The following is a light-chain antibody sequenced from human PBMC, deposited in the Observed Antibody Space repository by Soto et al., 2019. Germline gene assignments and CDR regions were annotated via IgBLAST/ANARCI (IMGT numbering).Light chain of an antibody. CDR2: GAS. CDR3: QQFGGTPLVT. J-gene: IGKJ4*01. CDR1: QSVANSY. Sequence: EIVLTQSPGTLSLSPGERATLSCRASQSVANSYLAWYQQKPGQSPRLLIYGASIRATGIPDRFSGSGSGTDFTLTISRLEPEDFAVYYCQQFGGTPLVTFGGGTKVEIK. V-gene: IGKV3-20*01.